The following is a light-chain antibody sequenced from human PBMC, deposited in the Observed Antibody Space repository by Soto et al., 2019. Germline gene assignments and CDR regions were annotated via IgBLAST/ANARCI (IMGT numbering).Light chain of an antibody. CDR2: EVS. V-gene: IGLV2-18*02. CDR1: SSDVGSYNR. Sequence: QSALTQPPSVSGSPGQSVTISCTGTSSDVGSYNRVSWYQQPPGTAPKLMIYEVSNRPSGVPGRFSGSKSGNTASLTISGLQAEDEADYYCSSYTTSSTYVFGTGTKVTVL. J-gene: IGLJ1*01. CDR3: SSYTTSSTYV.